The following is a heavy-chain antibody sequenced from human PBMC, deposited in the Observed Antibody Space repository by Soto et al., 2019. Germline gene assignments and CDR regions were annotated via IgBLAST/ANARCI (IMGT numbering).Heavy chain of an antibody. Sequence: EVQLVESGGGLVKPGGSLRLSCTASGFTFKNAWMTWVRQAPGKVLEWVGRIETKADCWTTDYSAAVKGRFTISRDDSKTTLYLEMNSLKTEDTAVYFCAPTMTTVNPQNWGQGTLVTVSS. D-gene: IGHD4-17*01. CDR2: IETKADCWTT. V-gene: IGHV3-15*04. CDR1: GFTFKNAW. J-gene: IGHJ4*02. CDR3: APTMTTVNPQN.